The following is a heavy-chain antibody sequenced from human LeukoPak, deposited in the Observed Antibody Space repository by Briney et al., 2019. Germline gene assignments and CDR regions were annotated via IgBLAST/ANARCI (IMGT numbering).Heavy chain of an antibody. CDR1: GFTVSSTH. V-gene: IGHV3-23*01. CDR2: ISGSGGST. Sequence: GGSLRLSCVASGFTVSSTHMSWYRQAPGKGLEWVSAISGSGGSTYYADSVKGRFTISRDNSKNTLYLQMNSLRAEDTAVYYCTTGYSNYLRYYYYFYMDVWGKGTTVTVSS. D-gene: IGHD4-11*01. CDR3: TTGYSNYLRYYYYFYMDV. J-gene: IGHJ6*03.